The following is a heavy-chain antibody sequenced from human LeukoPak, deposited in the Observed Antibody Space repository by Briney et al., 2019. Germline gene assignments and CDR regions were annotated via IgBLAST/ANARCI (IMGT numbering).Heavy chain of an antibody. V-gene: IGHV1-69*05. CDR1: GGTFSSYD. CDR2: IIPIFGTA. D-gene: IGHD3-10*01. Sequence: SVKVSCKASGGTFSSYDISWVRQAPGQGLEWMGGIIPIFGTANYAQKFQGRVTIPTDESTSTAYMELSSLRSEDTAVYYCARVMGGSGSRFDYWGQGTLVTVSS. J-gene: IGHJ4*02. CDR3: ARVMGGSGSRFDY.